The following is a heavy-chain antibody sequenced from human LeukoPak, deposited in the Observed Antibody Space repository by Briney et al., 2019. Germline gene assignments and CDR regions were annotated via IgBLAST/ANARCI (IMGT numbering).Heavy chain of an antibody. D-gene: IGHD3-3*01. CDR2: MNPNSGNT. J-gene: IGHJ3*02. Sequence: GASVKVSCKASGYIFTSYDINWVRQATGQGLEWMGWMNPNSGNTGYAQKFQGRVTMTRNTSISTAYMELSSLRSEDTAVYYCARVFYDFWSGYLANAFDIWGQGTMVTVSS. CDR3: ARVFYDFWSGYLANAFDI. V-gene: IGHV1-8*01. CDR1: GYIFTSYD.